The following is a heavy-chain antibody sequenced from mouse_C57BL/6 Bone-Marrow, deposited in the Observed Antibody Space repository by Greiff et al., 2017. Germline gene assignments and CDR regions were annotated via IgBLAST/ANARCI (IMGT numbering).Heavy chain of an antibody. CDR2: ISNLAYSI. V-gene: IGHV5-15*01. J-gene: IGHJ3*01. CDR1: GFTFSDYG. CDR3: ARIYYGKQAWLAY. D-gene: IGHD2-1*01. Sequence: EVKLVESGGGLVQPGGSLKLSCAASGFTFSDYGMAWVRQAPRKGPEWVAFISNLAYSIYYADTVTGRFTISSETAKNTQYLEMSSLRSADTAMYYCARIYYGKQAWLAYWGQGTLVTVSA.